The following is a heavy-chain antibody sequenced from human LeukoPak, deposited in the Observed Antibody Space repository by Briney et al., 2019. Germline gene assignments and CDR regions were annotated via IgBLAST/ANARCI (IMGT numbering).Heavy chain of an antibody. CDR1: GFTFTNAW. D-gene: IGHD1-14*01. V-gene: IGHV3-15*01. J-gene: IGHJ4*02. CDR2: IKSKTEGATR. CDR3: TAGTGRSDFDY. Sequence: PGGSLRLSCAASGFTFTNAWMSWVRQAPGKGLEWVGRIKSKTEGATRDFAATVKGRFTISRDDSKSTLYLQMSSLKTDDTAVYYCTAGTGRSDFDYWGQGTLVTVSS.